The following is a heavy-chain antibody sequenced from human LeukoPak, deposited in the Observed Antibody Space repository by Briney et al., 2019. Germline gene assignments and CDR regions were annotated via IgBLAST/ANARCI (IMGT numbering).Heavy chain of an antibody. Sequence: PGGSLRLSCAASGFTFSSYSMNWVRQAPGKGLEWVSYISSSSSTIYYADSVKGRFTISRDNAKNSLYLQMNSLRAEDTAVYYCAREAHRIAAHGRAPYYYMDVWGKGTTVTVSS. CDR2: ISSSSSTI. D-gene: IGHD6-6*01. CDR3: AREAHRIAAHGRAPYYYMDV. V-gene: IGHV3-48*01. J-gene: IGHJ6*03. CDR1: GFTFSSYS.